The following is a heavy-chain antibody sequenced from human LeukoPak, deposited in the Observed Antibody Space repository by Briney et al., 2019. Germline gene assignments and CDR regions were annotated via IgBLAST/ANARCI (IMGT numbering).Heavy chain of an antibody. CDR2: ISSSSSYI. J-gene: IGHJ3*02. CDR1: GFTFSSYS. V-gene: IGHV3-21*01. Sequence: GGSLRLSCAASGFTFSSYSMNWVRQAPGKGLEWVSSISSSSSYIYYADSVKGRFTSSRDNAKNSLYLQMNSLRAEDTAVYYCARSREGSSSWPDAFDIWGQGTMVTVSS. CDR3: ARSREGSSSWPDAFDI. D-gene: IGHD6-13*01.